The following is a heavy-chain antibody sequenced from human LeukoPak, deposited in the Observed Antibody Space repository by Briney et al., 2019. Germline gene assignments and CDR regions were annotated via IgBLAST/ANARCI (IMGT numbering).Heavy chain of an antibody. V-gene: IGHV3-23*01. CDR2: IIGSGDRT. CDR1: GLTFSNFA. Sequence: PGGSLRLSCAASGLTFSNFAMTWVRQGPGKVLEWVSSIIGSGDRTYYAGSVKGRFTTSRDNSKNTLFLQMNSLRAEDTAIYYCAQDPNGDYIGAFVFWGQGTVVTVSS. CDR3: AQDPNGDYIGAFVF. J-gene: IGHJ3*01. D-gene: IGHD2-8*01.